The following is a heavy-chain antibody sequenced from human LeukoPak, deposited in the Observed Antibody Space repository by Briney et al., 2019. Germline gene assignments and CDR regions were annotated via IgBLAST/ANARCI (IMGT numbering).Heavy chain of an antibody. CDR3: AKSTGLGYSSGSYYFDY. Sequence: GGSLRLSCAASGFTFSSYGMHWVRQAPGKGLEWVAVISYDGSKTYYADSVKGRFTIPRDNSKNTLYLQMNSLRAEDTAVYYCAKSTGLGYSSGSYYFDYWGQGTLVTVSS. D-gene: IGHD6-19*01. CDR2: ISYDGSKT. CDR1: GFTFSSYG. J-gene: IGHJ4*02. V-gene: IGHV3-30*18.